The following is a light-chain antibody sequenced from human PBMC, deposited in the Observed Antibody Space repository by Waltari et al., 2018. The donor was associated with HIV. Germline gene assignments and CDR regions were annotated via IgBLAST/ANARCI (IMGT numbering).Light chain of an antibody. CDR1: HNLYSY. CDR3: QQVNGYPLT. J-gene: IGKJ4*01. V-gene: IGKV1-9*01. Sequence: DIQLTQSPSFLSASIGDRVTITCRASHNLYSYLVWYQQKPGRAPQVLIYATSTLQSGVPSRFSGSGSGTEFALTITNLQPDDFATYYCQQVNGYPLTFGGGTKVEIK. CDR2: ATS.